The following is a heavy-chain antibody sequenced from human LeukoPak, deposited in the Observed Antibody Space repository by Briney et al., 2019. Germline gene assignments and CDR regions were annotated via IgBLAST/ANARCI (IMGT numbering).Heavy chain of an antibody. Sequence: SQTLSLTCTVSGGSISSGSYYWSWIRQPAGKGLEWIGRIYTSGSTNYNPSLKSRVTISVDTSKNQFSLKLSSVTAADTAAYYCARDLDNWNYDWFDPWGQGTLVTVSS. J-gene: IGHJ5*02. V-gene: IGHV4-61*02. CDR3: ARDLDNWNYDWFDP. D-gene: IGHD1-7*01. CDR1: GGSISSGSYY. CDR2: IYTSGST.